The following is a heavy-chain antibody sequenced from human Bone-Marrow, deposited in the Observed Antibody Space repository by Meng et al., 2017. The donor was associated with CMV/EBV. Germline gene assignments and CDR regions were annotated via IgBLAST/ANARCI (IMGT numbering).Heavy chain of an antibody. Sequence: ASVKVSCKASGYTFTSYGISWVRQAPGQGLEWMGWISAYNGNTNYAQKLQGRVTMTTDTSTSTAYMELSSLRSEDTAVYYCGRRGRTAMEVVPAAPSYYYYGMDVWGQGTTVTVSS. CDR1: GYTFTSYG. J-gene: IGHJ6*02. D-gene: IGHD2-2*01. CDR2: ISAYNGNT. CDR3: GRRGRTAMEVVPAAPSYYYYGMDV. V-gene: IGHV1-18*01.